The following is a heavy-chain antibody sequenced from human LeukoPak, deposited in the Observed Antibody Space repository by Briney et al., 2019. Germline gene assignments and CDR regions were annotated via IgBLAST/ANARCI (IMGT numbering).Heavy chain of an antibody. CDR1: GFTFSSYG. Sequence: GRSLRLSCAASGFTFSSYGMHWVRQAPGKGLEWVAVIWYDGSNKYYADSVKGRFTISRDNSKNTLYLQMNSLRAEDTAVYYCARDFAAYCSGGSCYSPYFDYWSQGTLVTVSS. J-gene: IGHJ4*02. CDR3: ARDFAAYCSGGSCYSPYFDY. CDR2: IWYDGSNK. D-gene: IGHD2-15*01. V-gene: IGHV3-33*01.